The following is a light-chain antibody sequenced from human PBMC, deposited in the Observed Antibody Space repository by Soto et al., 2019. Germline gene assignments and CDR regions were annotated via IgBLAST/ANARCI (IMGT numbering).Light chain of an antibody. J-gene: IGLJ3*02. CDR2: EVS. CDR1: SSDIGNYIY. V-gene: IGLV2-14*01. CDR3: NSYTSASTQV. Sequence: QSALTQPASVSGSPGQSITISCTGTSSDIGNYIYVSWYQQHPGKVPKLIIYEVSKRPSGVSNRFSGSKSGNTASLTISGLQAEDEAHYYCNSYTSASTQVFGGGTKVTVL.